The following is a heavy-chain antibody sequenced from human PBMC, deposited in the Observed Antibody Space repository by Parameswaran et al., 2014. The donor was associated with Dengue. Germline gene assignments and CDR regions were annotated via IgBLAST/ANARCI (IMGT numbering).Heavy chain of an antibody. D-gene: IGHD1-26*01. CDR2: TYYRSKWYN. J-gene: IGHJ4*02. Sequence: WIRQSPSRGLEWLGRTYYRSKWYNDYAVSVKSRITINPDTSKNQFSLQLNSVTPEDTAVYYCARGSDSGSYWTGGTHYYFDYWGQGTLVTVSS. CDR3: ARGSDSGSYWTGGTHYYFDY. V-gene: IGHV6-1*01.